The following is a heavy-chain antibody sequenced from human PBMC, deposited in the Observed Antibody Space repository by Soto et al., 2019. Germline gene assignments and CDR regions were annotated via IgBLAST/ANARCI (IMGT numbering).Heavy chain of an antibody. J-gene: IGHJ6*01. Sequence: QVQLVQSGPEVKKPGSSVKVSCESSGDTFSSYAISWVRQAPGQGLEWMGGIIPFLRTPNYSQKFQGRVTITADECTSTTYMELRGMSSQDTAIYCCARSLCHTTACPPPAYDYYAMDVWGPGTTVTVSS. CDR3: ARSLCHTTACPPPAYDYYAMDV. V-gene: IGHV1-69*01. CDR2: IIPFLRTP. CDR1: GDTFSSYA. D-gene: IGHD1-1*01.